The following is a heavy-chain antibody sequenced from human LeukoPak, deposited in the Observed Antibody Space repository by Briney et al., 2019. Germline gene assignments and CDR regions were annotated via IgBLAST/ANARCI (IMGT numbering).Heavy chain of an antibody. CDR1: GFTFSSYA. V-gene: IGHV3-30-3*01. CDR2: ISYDGSNK. CDR3: ARDDRTTRDTIFGVVPLYYGMDV. Sequence: GGSLRLSCAASGFTFSSYAMHWVRQAPGKGLEWVAVISYDGSNKYYADSVKGRFTISRDNSKNTLYLQMNSLRAEDTALYHCARDDRTTRDTIFGVVPLYYGMDVWGQGTTVTVSS. J-gene: IGHJ6*02. D-gene: IGHD3-3*01.